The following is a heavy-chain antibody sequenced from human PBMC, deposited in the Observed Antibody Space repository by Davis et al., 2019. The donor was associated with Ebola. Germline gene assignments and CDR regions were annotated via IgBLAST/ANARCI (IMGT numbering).Heavy chain of an antibody. V-gene: IGHV3-20*04. CDR2: INWNGGST. J-gene: IGHJ4*02. Sequence: PGGSLRLSCAASGFTFDDYAMNWVRHAPGKGLEWVSGINWNGGSTGYADSVKGRFTISRENAKNSLYLQMNSLRVEDTALYYCAREGRYCNGNTCYGGTLDDWGQGTLVTVSS. CDR1: GFTFDDYA. D-gene: IGHD2-15*01. CDR3: AREGRYCNGNTCYGGTLDD.